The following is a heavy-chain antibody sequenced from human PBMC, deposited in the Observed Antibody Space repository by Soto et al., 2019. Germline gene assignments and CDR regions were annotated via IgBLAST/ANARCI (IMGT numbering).Heavy chain of an antibody. CDR2: INAGNGNT. Sequence: ASVNVSCKASGYTFTSYAMHWVRQAPGQRLEWMGWINAGNGNTKYSQKFQGRVTITRDTSASTAYMELSSLRSEDTAVYYCASQVLLPYGMDVWGQGTTVTVSS. J-gene: IGHJ6*02. D-gene: IGHD3-10*01. CDR1: GYTFTSYA. V-gene: IGHV1-3*01. CDR3: ASQVLLPYGMDV.